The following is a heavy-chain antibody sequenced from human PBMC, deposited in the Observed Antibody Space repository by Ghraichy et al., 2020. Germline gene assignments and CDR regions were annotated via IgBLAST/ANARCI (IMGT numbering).Heavy chain of an antibody. V-gene: IGHV3-30*03. CDR1: GFTFSSYS. CDR3: ARDPQVFGAAWSGGLGV. J-gene: IGHJ4*02. D-gene: IGHD3-16*01. CDR2: ISYDGSVK. Sequence: GGSLRLSCAASGFTFSSYSMHWVRQAPGKGLEWVAVISYDGSVKYYADSVKGRFTISRDDSKAMLYLQMSGLRAEDTALYFCARDPQVFGAAWSGGLGVWGQGTLVTVSS.